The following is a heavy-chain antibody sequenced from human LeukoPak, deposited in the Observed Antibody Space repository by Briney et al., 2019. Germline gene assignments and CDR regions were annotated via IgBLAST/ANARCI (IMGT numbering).Heavy chain of an antibody. CDR2: VYTSGST. V-gene: IGHV4-61*02. Sequence: SQTLSLTCTVSGGSISSGSYYWSWIRQPAGKGLEWIGRVYTSGSTNYNPSLKSRVTISVGTSKNQFSLKLSSVTAADTAVYYCARVSSEWLVPDYWGQGTLVTVSS. J-gene: IGHJ4*02. D-gene: IGHD6-19*01. CDR3: ARVSSEWLVPDY. CDR1: GGSISSGSYY.